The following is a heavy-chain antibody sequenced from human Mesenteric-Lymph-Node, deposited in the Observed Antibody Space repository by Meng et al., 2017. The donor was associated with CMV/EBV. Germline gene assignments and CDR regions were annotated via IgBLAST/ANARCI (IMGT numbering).Heavy chain of an antibody. CDR2: IYWDDDK. J-gene: IGHJ4*02. Sequence: QITLKESGPTLVQPTQTPTLTCTSSGFSLSTSGTGVGWIRQPPGKALEWLSLIYWDDDKRYSPSLKSRLTITKDTTKNQVVLTMTNMDPVDTATYYCAHSSGIAAAGPFYFDYWGQGTLVTVSS. CDR1: GFSLSTSGTG. V-gene: IGHV2-5*02. D-gene: IGHD6-13*01. CDR3: AHSSGIAAAGPFYFDY.